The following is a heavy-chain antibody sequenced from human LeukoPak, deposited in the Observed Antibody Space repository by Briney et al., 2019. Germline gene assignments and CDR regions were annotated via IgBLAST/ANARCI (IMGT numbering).Heavy chain of an antibody. D-gene: IGHD4-23*01. Sequence: GGSLRLSCAASGFTFSSYWMDWVRQAPGKGMVWVSRIASDGSSTTYADSVKGRFSISRDNAKNTLYLQMNSLRVEDTAVYYCARGRPHGNDYWGQGTLVTVSS. CDR3: ARGRPHGNDY. CDR1: GFTFSSYW. V-gene: IGHV3-74*01. CDR2: IASDGSST. J-gene: IGHJ4*02.